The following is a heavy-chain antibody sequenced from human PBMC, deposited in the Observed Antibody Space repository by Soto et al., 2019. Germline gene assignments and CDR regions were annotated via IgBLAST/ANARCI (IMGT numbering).Heavy chain of an antibody. Sequence: EVQLVESGGGLVQPGGSLRLSCAASGFTLSSYSMNWVRQAPGKGLEWLSYISSSISTMHYADSVKGRFTISRDNAKNSLYLQINSLRDEDTAVYYCAREVRDTAVADFDYWGQGTLVTVSS. CDR3: AREVRDTAVADFDY. D-gene: IGHD5-18*01. J-gene: IGHJ4*02. CDR2: ISSSISTM. V-gene: IGHV3-48*02. CDR1: GFTLSSYS.